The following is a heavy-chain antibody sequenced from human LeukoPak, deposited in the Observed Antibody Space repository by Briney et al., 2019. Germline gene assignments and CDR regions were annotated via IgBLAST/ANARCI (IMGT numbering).Heavy chain of an antibody. CDR2: ISGSGRTI. CDR1: GFTISSYA. Sequence: QPGGSLRLSCAASGFTISSYAMNWVRQAPGKGLEWVSYISGSGRTIYYADSVKGRFTISRDNAKNSLYLQMDSLRAEDTAVYYCARAIEYWGRGTLVTVSS. V-gene: IGHV3-48*03. J-gene: IGHJ4*02. CDR3: ARAIEY.